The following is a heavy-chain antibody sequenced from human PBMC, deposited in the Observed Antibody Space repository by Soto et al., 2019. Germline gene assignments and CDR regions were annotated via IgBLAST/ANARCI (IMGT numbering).Heavy chain of an antibody. Sequence: ASVKVSCKASGYTFTSYGISWVRQVPGQGLEWMGWISAYNGNTNYAQKLQGRVTMTTDTSTSTAYMELRSLRSDDTAVYYCAGYGGVILTGGHAFDIWGQGTMVTVSS. J-gene: IGHJ3*02. CDR3: AGYGGVILTGGHAFDI. V-gene: IGHV1-18*01. CDR2: ISAYNGNT. CDR1: GYTFTSYG. D-gene: IGHD3-10*01.